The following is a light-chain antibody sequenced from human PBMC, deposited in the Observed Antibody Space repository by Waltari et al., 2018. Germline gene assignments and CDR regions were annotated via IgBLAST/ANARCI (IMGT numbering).Light chain of an antibody. J-gene: IGLJ1*01. CDR2: EVS. CDR1: SSDVGSYNL. Sequence: ASVSGSPGQSITISCTGTSSDVGSYNLVSWYRQHPGKAPKLLIYEVSKRPSGVSNRFSGSKSGNAASLTISGLQAEDEADYYCCSYAGSSTPYVFGTGTKVTVL. CDR3: CSYAGSSTPYV. V-gene: IGLV2-23*02.